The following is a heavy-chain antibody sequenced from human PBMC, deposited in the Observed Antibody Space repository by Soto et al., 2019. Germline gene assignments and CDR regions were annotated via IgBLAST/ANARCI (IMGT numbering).Heavy chain of an antibody. CDR3: ARGYDFWSGYYYYFDY. J-gene: IGHJ4*02. V-gene: IGHV3-21*01. CDR2: ISSSSSYI. CDR1: GFNFSSYS. Sequence: EVRLVESGGDLVQPGGSLRLSCATSGFNFSSYSMNWVRQAPGKGLEWVSSISSSSSYIYYADSVKGRFTISRDNAKNSLYLQMNSLRAEDTAVYYCARGYDFWSGYYYYFDYWGQGTLVTVSS. D-gene: IGHD3-3*01.